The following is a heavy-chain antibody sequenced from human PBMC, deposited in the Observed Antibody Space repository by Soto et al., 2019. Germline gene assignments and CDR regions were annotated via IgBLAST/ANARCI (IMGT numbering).Heavy chain of an antibody. D-gene: IGHD6-13*01. V-gene: IGHV1-69*01. Sequence: QVQLVQSGAEVKKPGSSVKVSCKASGGTFSNYAISWVRQAPGQGLEWMGGIIPIFGTANYAQKFQGRVTITADESTSTAYMELSSLRSEDTAVYYCARVEGIAAVTTVYYYGMDVWGQGTTVTVSS. CDR2: IIPIFGTA. J-gene: IGHJ6*02. CDR1: GGTFSNYA. CDR3: ARVEGIAAVTTVYYYGMDV.